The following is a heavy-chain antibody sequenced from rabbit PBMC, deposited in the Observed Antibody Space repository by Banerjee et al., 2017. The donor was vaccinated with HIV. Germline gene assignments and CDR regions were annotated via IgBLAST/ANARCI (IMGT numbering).Heavy chain of an antibody. V-gene: IGHV1S45*01. CDR3: ARGSSDGSGYGLNL. CDR2: IYAASGGST. D-gene: IGHD6-1*01. J-gene: IGHJ4*01. CDR1: GFSFSSSYW. Sequence: QEQLEESGGDLVKPEGSLTLTCTASGFSFSSSYWICWVRQAPGKGLEWIACIYAASGGSTYYASWAIGRFTISKTSSTTVTLQMTSLTAADTATYFCARGSSDGSGYGLNLWGQGTLVTVS.